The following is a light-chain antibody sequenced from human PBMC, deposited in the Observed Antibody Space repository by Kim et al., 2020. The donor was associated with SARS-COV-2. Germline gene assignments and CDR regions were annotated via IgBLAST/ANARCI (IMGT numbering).Light chain of an antibody. CDR3: NSRYSCVNHWV. CDR2: GKK. Sequence: CLQKKPGQAPLLVIYGKKNRPSWIPARFSGSSYGNTASLTITGAQAEDDAKYYCNSRYSCVNHWVFG. J-gene: IGLJ3*02. V-gene: IGLV3-19*01.